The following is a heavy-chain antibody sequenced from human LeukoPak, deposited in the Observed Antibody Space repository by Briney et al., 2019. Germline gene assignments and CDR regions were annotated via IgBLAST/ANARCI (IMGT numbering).Heavy chain of an antibody. CDR1: GGSISSYY. V-gene: IGHV4-59*08. J-gene: IGHJ4*02. D-gene: IGHD5-18*01. CDR2: IYYSGST. Sequence: SETLSLTCTVSGGSISSYYWSWIRQPPGKGLEWIGYIYYSGSTNYNPSLKSRVTISVDTSKNQFSLKLSSVTAADTAVYYCARHVDTAMVTGEGFDYWGQGTLVTVSS. CDR3: ARHVDTAMVTGEGFDY.